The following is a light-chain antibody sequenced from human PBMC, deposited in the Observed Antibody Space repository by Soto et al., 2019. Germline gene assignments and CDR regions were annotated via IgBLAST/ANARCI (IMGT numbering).Light chain of an antibody. J-gene: IGKJ4*01. Sequence: EIVMTQSPATLSVSPGERATLSCRASQSVSSSLAWYQQKPGQAPRLLIYGASTRATGIPARFSGSGSGTDFTLTISSLQSEDFAVYFCQQYSNWLTFGGGTKVAIK. CDR1: QSVSSS. V-gene: IGKV3-15*01. CDR2: GAS. CDR3: QQYSNWLT.